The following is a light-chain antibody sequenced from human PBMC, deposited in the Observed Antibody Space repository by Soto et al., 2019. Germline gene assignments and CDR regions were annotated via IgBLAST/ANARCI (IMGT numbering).Light chain of an antibody. J-gene: IGKJ1*01. Sequence: DIQMTQSPSILSASVGDRVTITCRASQNIDSWLAWQQQKPGKPPKVLIYKASILGSGVPSRFSGSGSGTEFILTLSSLLPEDFATYYCQHSCAFGQGTKVEIK. CDR1: QNIDSW. V-gene: IGKV1-5*03. CDR2: KAS. CDR3: QHSCA.